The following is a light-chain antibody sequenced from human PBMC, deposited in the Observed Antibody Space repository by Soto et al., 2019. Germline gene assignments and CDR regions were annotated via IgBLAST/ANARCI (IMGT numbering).Light chain of an antibody. Sequence: EIVLTQSPGTLSLSPGERATLSCRASQSVSSNYLAWYQQKPGQAPRLLIYGASSRATGIPDRFSGSGSGTDFTLSVSRLEAEDSAVYYCQQYGGSPLTFGGGTKVEIK. CDR1: QSVSSNY. CDR2: GAS. CDR3: QQYGGSPLT. J-gene: IGKJ4*01. V-gene: IGKV3-20*01.